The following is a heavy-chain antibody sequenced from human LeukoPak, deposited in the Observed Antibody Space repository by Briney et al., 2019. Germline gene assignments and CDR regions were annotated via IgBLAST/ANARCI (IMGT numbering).Heavy chain of an antibody. CDR3: AKDRSSGWFVGYFDY. Sequence: GGSLRLSCAASGFTFSSYAMSWVGQAPGKGLEWVSAISGSGVNTYYADSVKGRFTISRDNSKNTLYLQMNSLRAEDTAVYYCAKDRSSGWFVGYFDYWGQGTLVTVSS. V-gene: IGHV3-23*01. CDR1: GFTFSSYA. J-gene: IGHJ4*02. CDR2: ISGSGVNT. D-gene: IGHD6-19*01.